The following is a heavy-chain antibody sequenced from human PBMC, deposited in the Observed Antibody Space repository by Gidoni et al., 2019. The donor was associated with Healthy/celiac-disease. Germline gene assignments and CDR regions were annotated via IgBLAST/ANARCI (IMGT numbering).Heavy chain of an antibody. CDR2: INPNSGGT. CDR3: ARGPRDIVVVPAAMYYYGMDV. V-gene: IGHV1-2*04. Sequence: QVQLVQSGAEGKKPGASVKVSCKASGYTFTGYYMHWVRQAPGQGLEWMGWINPNSGGTNYAQKFQGWVTMTRDTSISTAYMELSRLRSDDTAVYYCARGPRDIVVVPAAMYYYGMDVWGQGTTVTVSS. D-gene: IGHD2-2*01. CDR1: GYTFTGYY. J-gene: IGHJ6*02.